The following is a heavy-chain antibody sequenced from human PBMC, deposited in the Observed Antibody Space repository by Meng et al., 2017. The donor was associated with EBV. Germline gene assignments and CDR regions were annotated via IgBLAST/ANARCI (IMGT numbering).Heavy chain of an antibody. D-gene: IGHD2-15*01. CDR3: ARGRGVYCSGGSCYPGWFDP. V-gene: IGHV1-8*01. J-gene: IGHJ5*02. CDR1: GYTFTSYD. Sequence: QVQQVHSGAEGNKPGASVKVSCKASGYTFTSYDINWVRQATGQGLEWMGWMNPNSGNTGYAQKFQGRVTMTRNTSISTAYMELSSLRSEDTAVYYCARGRGVYCSGGSCYPGWFDPWGQGTLVTVSS. CDR2: MNPNSGNT.